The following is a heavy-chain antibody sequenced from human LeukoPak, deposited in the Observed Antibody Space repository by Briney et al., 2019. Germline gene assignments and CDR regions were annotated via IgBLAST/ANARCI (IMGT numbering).Heavy chain of an antibody. D-gene: IGHD6-13*01. CDR3: AKSESSSYYNAFDI. V-gene: IGHV3-33*06. CDR1: GFTFSSYG. Sequence: PGGSLRLSCAAPGFTFSSYGMHWVRQAPGKGLEWVAVIWYDGSNKYYADSVKGRFTISRDNSKNTLYLQMNSLRAEDTAVYYCAKSESSSYYNAFDIWGQGTMVTVSS. CDR2: IWYDGSNK. J-gene: IGHJ3*02.